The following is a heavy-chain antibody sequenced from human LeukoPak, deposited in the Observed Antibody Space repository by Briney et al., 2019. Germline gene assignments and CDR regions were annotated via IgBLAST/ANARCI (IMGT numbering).Heavy chain of an antibody. CDR2: INHSGST. D-gene: IGHD4-23*01. CDR1: GGSFSGYY. CDR3: ARVMTTVATRGYFDL. J-gene: IGHJ2*01. V-gene: IGHV4-34*01. Sequence: SETLSLTCAVYGGSFSGYYWSWIRQPPGKGLEWIGEINHSGSTNYNPSLKSRVTISVVTSKNQFSLKLSSVTAADTAVYYCARVMTTVATRGYFDLWGRGTLVTVSS.